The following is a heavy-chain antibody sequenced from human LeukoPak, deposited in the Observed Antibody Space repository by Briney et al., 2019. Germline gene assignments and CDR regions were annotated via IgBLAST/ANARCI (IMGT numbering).Heavy chain of an antibody. CDR2: INSDGSSA. CDR1: GFTFSNYW. CDR3: ARPVTGTYAPLEY. J-gene: IGHJ4*02. D-gene: IGHD1-1*01. Sequence: GGSLRLSCAASGFTFSNYWMHWVRQAPGKGLVYVSRINSDGSSANYADSVQGRFTISRDNAKNTLYLEMNSLRADDTAVCYCARPVTGTYAPLEYWGQGTLVTVSS. V-gene: IGHV3-74*01.